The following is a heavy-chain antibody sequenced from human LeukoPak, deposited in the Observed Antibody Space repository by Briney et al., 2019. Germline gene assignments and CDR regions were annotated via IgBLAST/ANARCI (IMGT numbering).Heavy chain of an antibody. CDR1: GFTFSSYS. V-gene: IGHV3-21*01. CDR2: ISSSSSYI. J-gene: IGHJ4*02. Sequence: PGGSLRLSCAASGFTFSSYSMTWVRQAPGKGLEWVSSISSSSSYIYYADSVKGRFTISRDNAKNSLYLQMNSLRAEDTAVYYCARDGNYDFWSGYYYFDYWGQGTLVTVSS. D-gene: IGHD3-3*01. CDR3: ARDGNYDFWSGYYYFDY.